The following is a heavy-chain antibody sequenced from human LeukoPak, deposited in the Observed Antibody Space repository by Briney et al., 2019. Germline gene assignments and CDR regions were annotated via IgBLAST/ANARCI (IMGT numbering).Heavy chain of an antibody. Sequence: GGSLRLSCAASGFTFCSYSMYWVRQAPGQGLEWVSSMSRSRSYIYYADSVKGRFTISRDNAKNSLYLQMNSLRAEDTAVYYCARDLVPAAILGWDYYYYYGMDVWGQGTTVTVSS. D-gene: IGHD2-2*02. CDR1: GFTFCSYS. J-gene: IGHJ6*02. CDR3: ARDLVPAAILGWDYYYYYGMDV. CDR2: MSRSRSYI. V-gene: IGHV3-21*01.